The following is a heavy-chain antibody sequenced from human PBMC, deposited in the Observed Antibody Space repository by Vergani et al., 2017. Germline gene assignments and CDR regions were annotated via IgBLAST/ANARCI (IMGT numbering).Heavy chain of an antibody. J-gene: IGHJ3*01. CDR3: AKVCGSTSCPYGGGAFDV. CDR1: GFTFNSYD. CDR2: INNNGGST. Sequence: QLLESGGGLIQPGGSLRLSCAASGFTFNSYDMTWVRQAPGKGLEWVSGINNNGGSTYYADSVKGRFTISRDNSKNTLYLQMTDLRAEDTATYYCAKVCGSTSCPYGGGAFDVWVHGTMVTVSS. D-gene: IGHD2-2*01. V-gene: IGHV3-23*01.